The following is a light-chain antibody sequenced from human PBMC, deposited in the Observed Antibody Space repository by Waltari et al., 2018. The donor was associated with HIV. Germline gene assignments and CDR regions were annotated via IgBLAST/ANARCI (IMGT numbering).Light chain of an antibody. V-gene: IGLV3-1*01. CDR2: QDK. Sequence: SYELTQPPSVSVSPGQTASITCSGDKLGNKYVCWYQQKPGQSPVLVIYQDKKRPSGIPERFPGSNSGNTATLTISGTQAVDEADYYCQAWDSSTVVFGGGTKLTVL. J-gene: IGLJ3*02. CDR1: KLGNKY. CDR3: QAWDSSTVV.